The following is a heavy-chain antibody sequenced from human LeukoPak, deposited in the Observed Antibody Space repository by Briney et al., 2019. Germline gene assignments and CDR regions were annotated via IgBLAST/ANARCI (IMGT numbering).Heavy chain of an antibody. CDR3: AKDQWELLGLDY. V-gene: IGHV3-7*03. Sequence: GSLRLSCAASGFTFSSYWMSWVRQAPGKGLEWVANIKQDGSEKYYVDSAKGRFTISRDNAKNSLYLQMNSLRAEDTAVYYCAKDQWELLGLDYWGQGTLVTVSS. CDR2: IKQDGSEK. J-gene: IGHJ4*02. CDR1: GFTFSSYW. D-gene: IGHD1-26*01.